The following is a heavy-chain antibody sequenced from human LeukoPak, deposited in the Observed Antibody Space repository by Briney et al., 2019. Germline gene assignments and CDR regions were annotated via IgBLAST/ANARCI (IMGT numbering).Heavy chain of an antibody. J-gene: IGHJ4*02. Sequence: PGGSLRLSCAASGFTFSDYYMSWIRQAPGKGREWVSYISSSGSTIYYADSVKGRFTISRDNAKNSLYLQMNSLRAEDTAVYYCARDWDHYGSGSYLAYWGQGTLVTVSS. D-gene: IGHD3-10*01. CDR2: ISSSGSTI. CDR1: GFTFSDYY. CDR3: ARDWDHYGSGSYLAY. V-gene: IGHV3-11*01.